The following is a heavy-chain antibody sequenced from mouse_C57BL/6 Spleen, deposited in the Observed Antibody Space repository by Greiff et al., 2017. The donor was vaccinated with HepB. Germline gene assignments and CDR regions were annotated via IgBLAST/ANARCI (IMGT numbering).Heavy chain of an antibody. Sequence: VQLKESGAELVRPGASVKLSCTASGFNIKDYYMHWVKQRPEQGLEWIGRIDPEDGDTEYAPKFQGKATMTADTSSNTAYLQLSSLTSEDTAVYYCTTCYYGSSYVGDYAMDYWGQGTSVTVSS. J-gene: IGHJ4*01. V-gene: IGHV14-1*01. CDR1: GFNIKDYY. D-gene: IGHD1-1*01. CDR2: IDPEDGDT. CDR3: TTCYYGSSYVGDYAMDY.